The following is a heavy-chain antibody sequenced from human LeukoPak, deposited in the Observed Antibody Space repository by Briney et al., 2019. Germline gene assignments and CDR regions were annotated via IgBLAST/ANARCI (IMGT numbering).Heavy chain of an antibody. CDR3: AKRTMVRGVQFDAFDI. V-gene: IGHV3-30*02. Sequence: GGSLRLSCAASGFTFSSYSMNWVRQAPGKGLEWVAFIQYDGSLKYYADSVRGRFTISRDSSKNTLYLQMNSLRPEDTAAYYCAKRTMVRGVQFDAFDIWGQGTMVTVSS. J-gene: IGHJ3*02. D-gene: IGHD3-10*01. CDR1: GFTFSSYS. CDR2: IQYDGSLK.